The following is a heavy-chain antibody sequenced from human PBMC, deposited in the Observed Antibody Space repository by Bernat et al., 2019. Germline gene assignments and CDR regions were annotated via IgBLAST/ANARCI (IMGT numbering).Heavy chain of an antibody. CDR1: GFTVSSNY. CDR2: IYSGGSK. V-gene: IGHV3-53*05. J-gene: IGHJ3*02. D-gene: IGHD3-16*02. CDR3: ARAGGYYDYIWGSYRVNDAFDI. Sequence: EVQLVETGGGLIQPGGSLRLSCAASGFTVSSNYMSWVRQAPGKGLEWVSVIYSGGSKYYADSVKGRFTISRDNSKNTLYLQMNSLRAEDTAVYYCARAGGYYDYIWGSYRVNDAFDIWGQGTMVTVSS.